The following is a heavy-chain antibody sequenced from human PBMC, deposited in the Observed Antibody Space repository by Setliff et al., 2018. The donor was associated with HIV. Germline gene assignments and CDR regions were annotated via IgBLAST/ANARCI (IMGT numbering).Heavy chain of an antibody. Sequence: PSETLSLTCTVSGVSTSSTSYYWGWIRQPPGKGLEWIGYIYYSGNTYYNPSLKSRVTLSADTSKNQLSLKLTSVTAEDTGVYYCARTVPHSAAQDAFDIWGQGTVVTVSS. J-gene: IGHJ3*02. D-gene: IGHD4-4*01. CDR2: IYYSGNT. CDR3: ARTVPHSAAQDAFDI. V-gene: IGHV4-39*07. CDR1: GVSTSSTSYY.